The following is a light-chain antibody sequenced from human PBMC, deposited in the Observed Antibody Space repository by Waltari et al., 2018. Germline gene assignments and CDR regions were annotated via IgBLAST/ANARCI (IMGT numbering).Light chain of an antibody. CDR2: VHSGGTQ. CDR1: SGHSNYA. CDR3: QTWGTGVHVV. Sequence: QVVLTQSPSASASRGASVKLTCTLSSGHSNYAIAWHQQQPGKGPRFLMKVHSGGTQFKGDGIPGRFTGSSSGSERYLTISSLQSDDEADYYCQTWGTGVHVVLGGGTKLTVL. V-gene: IGLV4-69*01. J-gene: IGLJ2*01.